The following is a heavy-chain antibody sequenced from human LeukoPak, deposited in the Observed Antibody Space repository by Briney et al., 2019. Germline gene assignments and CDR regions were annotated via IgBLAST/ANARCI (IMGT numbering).Heavy chain of an antibody. D-gene: IGHD6-13*01. CDR3: TALGIAAAGMDY. CDR2: IRSKANSYAT. CDR1: GFTFSGSA. J-gene: IGHJ4*02. V-gene: IGHV3-73*01. Sequence: GGSLRLSCAASGFTFSGSAIHWGRQASGKGLEWLGRIRSKANSYATTYGASVEGRFTISRDDSKNTAYLQMNSLITEDTAVYFCTALGIAAAGMDYWGQGTLVTVSS.